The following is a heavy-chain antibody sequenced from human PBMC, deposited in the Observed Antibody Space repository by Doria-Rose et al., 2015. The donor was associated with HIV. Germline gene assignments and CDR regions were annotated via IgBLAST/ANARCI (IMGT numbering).Heavy chain of an antibody. D-gene: IGHD3-10*01. CDR3: ARSFTMVQGVTNWFDP. CDR1: GGSFSNYY. Sequence: WDARLLKPSETLSLNCAVYGGSFSNYYWTWIRQPPGKGLEWIGEINHSGSTNYNPSLKRRVTISVDTSKNQSSLKLSSVTAADMAVYYCARSFTMVQGVTNWFDPWGQGTLVTVSS. J-gene: IGHJ5*02. CDR2: INHSGST. V-gene: IGHV4-34*01.